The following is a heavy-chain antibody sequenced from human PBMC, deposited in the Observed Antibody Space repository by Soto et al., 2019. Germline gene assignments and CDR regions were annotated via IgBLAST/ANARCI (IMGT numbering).Heavy chain of an antibody. CDR1: GYTLTGYY. CDR3: ARGRGYSGYDLDYYYYGMDV. D-gene: IGHD5-12*01. Sequence: GASVKVCCKDSGYTLTGYYMHWVRQANKQGLEWMGWINPNSGGTNYAQKFQGWVTMTRDTSISTAYMELSRLRSDDTAVYYCARGRGYSGYDLDYYYYGMDVWGQGTTVTVSS. V-gene: IGHV1-2*04. J-gene: IGHJ6*02. CDR2: INPNSGGT.